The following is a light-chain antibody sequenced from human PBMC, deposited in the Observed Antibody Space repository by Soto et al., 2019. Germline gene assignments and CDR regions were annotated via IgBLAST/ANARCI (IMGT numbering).Light chain of an antibody. CDR2: GAS. Sequence: ASQMTQSPSSLSASVGDRVTISCRASQGIGNALGWYQQKPGKPPKVLIYGASTLQSGVPSRFSGSGSGTDFTLTISCLQSEDFATYYCQQYYSYPRTFGQGTKVDIK. CDR1: QGIGNA. J-gene: IGKJ1*01. CDR3: QQYYSYPRT. V-gene: IGKV1-13*02.